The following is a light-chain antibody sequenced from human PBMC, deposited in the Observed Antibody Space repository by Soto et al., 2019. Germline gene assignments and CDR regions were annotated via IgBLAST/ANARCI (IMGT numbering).Light chain of an antibody. J-gene: IGKJ4*01. V-gene: IGKV3-15*01. Sequence: EIVMTQSPATLSVSPGERATLSCRASQSIGNNLAWYQQKPGQAPRLLIYDASTRATGIPARFSGSGSGTELALTISSLQSEDFAVYSCQQYNSWPLTFGGGTRWIS. CDR3: QQYNSWPLT. CDR1: QSIGNN. CDR2: DAS.